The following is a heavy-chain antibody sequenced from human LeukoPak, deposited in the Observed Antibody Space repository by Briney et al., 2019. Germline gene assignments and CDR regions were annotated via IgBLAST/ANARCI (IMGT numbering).Heavy chain of an antibody. Sequence: ASVKVSCKASGYTFTSYDINWVRQATGQGLEWLGWMNPNSGNTGYAQKFQGRVTMTWNTSISTAYMELSSLRSEDTAVYYCARAFVIEGGFDPWGQGTLVTVSS. CDR3: ARAFVIEGGFDP. J-gene: IGHJ5*02. D-gene: IGHD2-21*01. CDR1: GYTFTSYD. CDR2: MNPNSGNT. V-gene: IGHV1-8*01.